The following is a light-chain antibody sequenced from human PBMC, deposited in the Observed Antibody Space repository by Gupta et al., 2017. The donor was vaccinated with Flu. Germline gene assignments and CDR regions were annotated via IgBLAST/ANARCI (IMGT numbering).Light chain of an antibody. CDR3: QVCDRSSDLWV. J-gene: IGLJ3*02. Sequence: SYVVTPAPSVSVAPGPTARITCGGNNIVTKSVHWYQQRPGQAPVLVISDASDRPSGIPERFSGSNSGSTASLTISRVEAGDEADYYCQVCDRSSDLWVFGGGTKLTVL. CDR2: DAS. CDR1: NIVTKS. V-gene: IGLV3-21*02.